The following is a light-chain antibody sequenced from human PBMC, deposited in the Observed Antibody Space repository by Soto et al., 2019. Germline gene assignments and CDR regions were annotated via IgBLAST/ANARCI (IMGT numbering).Light chain of an antibody. J-gene: IGLJ2*01. V-gene: IGLV2-11*02. CDR3: CAYAGSYTVL. CDR1: SSDVGGYKY. Sequence: QSALTQPRSVSGSPGQSVTISCTGTSSDVGGYKYVSWYQQHPGKVPKLLMFEVSERPSGVPDRFSGSKSGNTASLSISGLQAEDEADYYCCAYAGSYTVLFGGGTKLTVL. CDR2: EVS.